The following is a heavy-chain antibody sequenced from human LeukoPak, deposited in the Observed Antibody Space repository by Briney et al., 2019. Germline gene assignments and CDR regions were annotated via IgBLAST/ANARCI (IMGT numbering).Heavy chain of an antibody. CDR1: GDSISSYY. D-gene: IGHD5-18*01. CDR2: INHSGNT. CDR3: ARHGVDTAMSLQFDH. Sequence: SETLSLTCTVSGDSISSYYWSWIRQPPGKGLEWIGYINHSGNTNYNPSLKSRVTISVDTSNQFSLKLSSVTAADTAVYCARHGVDTAMSLQFDHWGQGTLVTVSS. V-gene: IGHV4-59*08. J-gene: IGHJ4*02.